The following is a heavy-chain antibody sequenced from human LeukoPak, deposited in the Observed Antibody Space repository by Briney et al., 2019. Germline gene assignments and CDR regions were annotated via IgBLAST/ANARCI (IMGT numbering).Heavy chain of an antibody. CDR2: ISDTGDKT. D-gene: IGHD3-10*01. V-gene: IGHV3-23*01. CDR3: AKMTDSTPYSSGTFDS. CDR1: GFTLRSYA. Sequence: PGGSLRLSCPASGFTLRSYAMGWVRQAPGKGLEWVSAISDTGDKTYYADSVKGRFTISRDNSRNTLYLQMSRLRAEDTAFFYCAKMTDSTPYSSGTFDSWVQGTLVTVSS. J-gene: IGHJ4*02.